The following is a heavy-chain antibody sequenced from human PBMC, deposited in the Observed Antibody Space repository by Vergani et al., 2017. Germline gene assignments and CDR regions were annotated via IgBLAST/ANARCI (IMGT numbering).Heavy chain of an antibody. CDR1: GGSFSGYY. V-gene: IGHV4-34*01. CDR3: ASGDSSGWYGY. D-gene: IGHD6-19*01. Sequence: QVQLQQWGAGLLKPSETLSLTCAVSGGSFSGYYWSWICQPPGKGLEWVGEINHSGSTNYNPSLKSRVSISVDTSKNQFSLKLSSVTAADTAVYYCASGDSSGWYGYWGQGTLATVSS. J-gene: IGHJ4*02. CDR2: INHSGST.